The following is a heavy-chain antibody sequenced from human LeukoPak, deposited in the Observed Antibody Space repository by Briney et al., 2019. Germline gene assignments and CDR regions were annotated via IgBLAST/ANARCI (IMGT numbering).Heavy chain of an antibody. V-gene: IGHV4-38-2*02. CDR2: IYHSGST. D-gene: IGHD2-15*01. CDR3: ARRAIGGKGFDY. Sequence: SETLSLTCTVSGYSISSGYYWGWIRQPPGKGLEWIGSIYHSGSTYYNPSLKSRVTISVDTSKNQFSLKLSFVTAADTAVYYCARRAIGGKGFDYWGQGTLVTVSS. CDR1: GYSISSGYY. J-gene: IGHJ4*02.